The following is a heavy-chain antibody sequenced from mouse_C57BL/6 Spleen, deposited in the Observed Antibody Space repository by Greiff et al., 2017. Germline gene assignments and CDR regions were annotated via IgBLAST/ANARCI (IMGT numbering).Heavy chain of an antibody. CDR1: GYTFTSYW. CDR3: ARSYYGSSGFDY. V-gene: IGHV1-69*01. J-gene: IGHJ2*01. D-gene: IGHD1-1*01. CDR2: IDPSDSYT. Sequence: QVQLQQPGAELVMPGASVKLSCKASGYTFTSYWMHWVKQRPGQGLEWIGEIDPSDSYTNYNQKFKGKSTLTVDKSSSTAYMQLSSLTSEDSAVYYCARSYYGSSGFDYWGQGTTLTVSS.